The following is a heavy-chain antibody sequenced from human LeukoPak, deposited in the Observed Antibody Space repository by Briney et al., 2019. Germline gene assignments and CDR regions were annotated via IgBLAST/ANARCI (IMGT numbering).Heavy chain of an antibody. D-gene: IGHD3-3*01. CDR1: GFGFGDYW. CDR3: ARATVSYGFWNPQHFFDH. CDR2: IKQDGSEK. Sequence: PGGSLRLSCAASGFGFGDYWMSWVRQAPGKGLEWVANIKQDGSEKYYVDSVKGRFTSSRDNAKNSLDLQMNSLRAEDTAMYFCARATVSYGFWNPQHFFDHWGRGTLVTVSS. J-gene: IGHJ4*02. V-gene: IGHV3-7*01.